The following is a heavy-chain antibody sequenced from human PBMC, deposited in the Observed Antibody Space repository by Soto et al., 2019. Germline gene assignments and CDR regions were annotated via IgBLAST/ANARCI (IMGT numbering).Heavy chain of an antibody. J-gene: IGHJ6*02. D-gene: IGHD6-13*01. V-gene: IGHV4-34*01. CDR3: ARGQAAAGRGGYYYYYGMDV. CDR2: INHSGST. CDR1: GGSFSGYY. Sequence: SETLSLTCAVYGGSFSGYYWSWIRQPPWKGLEWIGEINHSGSTNYNPSLKSRVTISVDTSKNQFSLKLSSVTAADTAVYYCARGQAAAGRGGYYYYYGMDVWGQGTTVTVSS.